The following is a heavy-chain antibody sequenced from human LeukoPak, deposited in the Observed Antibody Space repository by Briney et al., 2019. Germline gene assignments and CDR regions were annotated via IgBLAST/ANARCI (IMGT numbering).Heavy chain of an antibody. CDR2: IYYSGST. D-gene: IGHD3-3*01. J-gene: IGHJ4*02. Sequence: SETLSLTCTVSGGSISSSSYYWGWIRQPPGRGLEWIGSIYYSGSTYYNPSLKSRVTISVDTSKNQFSLKLSSVTAADTAVYYCARHSKMVIIEIDYWGQGTLVTVSS. V-gene: IGHV4-39*01. CDR3: ARHSKMVIIEIDY. CDR1: GGSISSSSYY.